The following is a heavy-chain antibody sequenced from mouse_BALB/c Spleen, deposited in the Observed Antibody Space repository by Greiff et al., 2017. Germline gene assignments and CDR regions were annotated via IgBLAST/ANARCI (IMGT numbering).Heavy chain of an antibody. V-gene: IGHV1-87*01. J-gene: IGHJ1*01. CDR1: GYTFTSYW. D-gene: IGHD2-4*01. CDR2: IYPGDGDT. Sequence: QVQLKESGAELAKPGASVKMSCKASGYTFTSYWMQWVKQRPGQGLEWIGAIYPGDGDTRYTQKFKGKATLTADKSSSTAYMQLSSLASEDSAVYYCARGGIYDYDWYFDVWGAGTTVTVSS. CDR3: ARGGIYDYDWYFDV.